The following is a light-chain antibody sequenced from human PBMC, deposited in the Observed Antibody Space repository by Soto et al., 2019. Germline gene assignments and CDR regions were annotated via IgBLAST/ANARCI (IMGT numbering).Light chain of an antibody. Sequence: EIVLTLSPGTLSLSPGDRATLSCRASQSVISTYLAWYQQKPGQAPRLLIYGASSRAIGIPDRFSGSVSGSDFILTINRLEPEDFAVYYCQQYGSSHTFGQGTRLEIK. CDR2: GAS. CDR3: QQYGSSHT. CDR1: QSVISTY. J-gene: IGKJ5*01. V-gene: IGKV3-20*01.